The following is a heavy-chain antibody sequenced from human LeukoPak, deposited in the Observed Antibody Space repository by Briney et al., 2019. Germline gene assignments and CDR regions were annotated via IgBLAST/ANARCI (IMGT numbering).Heavy chain of an antibody. D-gene: IGHD6-19*01. CDR3: ARPGSGWYRGYFQH. Sequence: PSETLSLTCAVYGGSISHYYWSWIRQSPGKGLECIGEINHSGSANYNPSLKSRVTISLDTSKNQFSLNLNSVTAADTAVYYCARPGSGWYRGYFQHWGQGTLVTVSS. CDR1: GGSISHYY. V-gene: IGHV4-34*01. J-gene: IGHJ1*01. CDR2: INHSGSA.